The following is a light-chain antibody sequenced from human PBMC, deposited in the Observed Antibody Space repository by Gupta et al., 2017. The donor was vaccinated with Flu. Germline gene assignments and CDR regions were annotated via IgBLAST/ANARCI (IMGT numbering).Light chain of an antibody. Sequence: PGERATLSCGASQTINTNHVAWYQQKPGLAPRLVIYDASTRASGIPDRFSGSGSGTDFTLTISKLEPEDVAVYHCQQYSRSPRTFGQGTKVEIK. V-gene: IGKV3D-20*01. J-gene: IGKJ1*01. CDR2: DAS. CDR1: QTINTNH. CDR3: QQYSRSPRT.